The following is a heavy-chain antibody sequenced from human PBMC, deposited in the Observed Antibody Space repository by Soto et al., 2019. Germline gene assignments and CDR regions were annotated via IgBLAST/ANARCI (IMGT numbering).Heavy chain of an antibody. D-gene: IGHD2-2*01. CDR2: ISSSSSTI. CDR1: GFTFSTYS. Sequence: GGSLRLSCAASGFTFSTYSMHWVRQAPGKGLEWVSYISSSSSTIYYADSVKGRFTISRDYAKNLLYLQMNSLRDEDTVVYYCARDSQLLDYYYYYGMDVWGQGTTVTVSS. CDR3: ARDSQLLDYYYYYGMDV. J-gene: IGHJ6*02. V-gene: IGHV3-48*02.